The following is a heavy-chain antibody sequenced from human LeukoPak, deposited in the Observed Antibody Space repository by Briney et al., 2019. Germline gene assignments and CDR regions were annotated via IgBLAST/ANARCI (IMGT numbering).Heavy chain of an antibody. D-gene: IGHD6-19*01. CDR1: GFTFSSYA. J-gene: IGHJ4*02. V-gene: IGHV3-30*04. CDR3: ASTISSSGWHTIAY. Sequence: PGRSLRLSCEASGFTFSSYAIHWVRQAPGKGLEWVAVISYDGNNKYYENSVKGRFSISGDNSKNTLYLQMNSLRAEDTAVYYCASTISSSGWHTIAYWGQGTLVTVSS. CDR2: ISYDGNNK.